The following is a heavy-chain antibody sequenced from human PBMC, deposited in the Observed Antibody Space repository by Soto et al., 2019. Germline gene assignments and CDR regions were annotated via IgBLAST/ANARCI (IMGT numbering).Heavy chain of an antibody. D-gene: IGHD3-16*01. Sequence: QVQLVQSGAEVKKPGASVKVSCKASGYTFTNYGISWVRQAPGQGLEWMGWISAYNGNTNYAQKLQGRVTMTTNTSTSTAYMELRRMRSDETAVYYCARDSDLGENYYYYGMDVWGQGTTVTVSS. J-gene: IGHJ6*02. CDR1: GYTFTNYG. V-gene: IGHV1-18*01. CDR3: ARDSDLGENYYYYGMDV. CDR2: ISAYNGNT.